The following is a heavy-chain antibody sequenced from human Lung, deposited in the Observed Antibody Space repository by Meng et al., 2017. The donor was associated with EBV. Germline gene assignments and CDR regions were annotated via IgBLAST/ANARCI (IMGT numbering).Heavy chain of an antibody. V-gene: IGHV4-31*03. CDR2: IYYSGST. Sequence: HVQLQESGPGLVKPSQTLSLTCTVSGGSISSGGYYWSWIRQHPGKGLEWIGYIYYSGSTYYNPSLKSRVTISVDTSKNQFSLKLSAVTAADTAVYYCAATVNDGYFDYWGQGTLVTVSS. CDR1: GGSISSGGYY. J-gene: IGHJ4*02. CDR3: AATVNDGYFDY. D-gene: IGHD4-11*01.